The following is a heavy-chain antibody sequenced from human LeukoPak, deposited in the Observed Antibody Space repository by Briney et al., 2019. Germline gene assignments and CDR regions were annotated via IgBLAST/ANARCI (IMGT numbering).Heavy chain of an antibody. V-gene: IGHV1-3*01. CDR2: INAGNGNT. D-gene: IGHD6-19*01. J-gene: IGHJ4*02. CDR1: GYTFTSYA. Sequence: ASVRVSCKASGYTFTSYAMHWVRQAPGQRLGWMGWINAGNGNTKYSQKFQGRVTITRDTSASTAYMELSSLRSEDTAVYYCARDRGFGSGWYGDLGYWGQGTLVTVSS. CDR3: ARDRGFGSGWYGDLGY.